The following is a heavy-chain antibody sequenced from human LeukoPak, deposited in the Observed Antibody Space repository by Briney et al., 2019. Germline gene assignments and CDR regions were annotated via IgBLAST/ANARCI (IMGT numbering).Heavy chain of an antibody. V-gene: IGHV3-30*02. Sequence: GGSLRLSCAASGFTFSSYGMHWVRQAPGKGLEWVAFIRYDGSNKYYADSVKGRFTISRDNSKNTLYLQMNSLRAEDTAVYYCAKDPEGSGWYENGWFDPWGQGTLVTVSS. J-gene: IGHJ5*02. CDR2: IRYDGSNK. D-gene: IGHD6-19*01. CDR1: GFTFSSYG. CDR3: AKDPEGSGWYENGWFDP.